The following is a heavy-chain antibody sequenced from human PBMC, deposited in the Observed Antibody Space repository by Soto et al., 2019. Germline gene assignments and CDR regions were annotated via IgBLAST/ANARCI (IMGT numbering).Heavy chain of an antibody. D-gene: IGHD5-18*01. CDR3: VREAAMVTRPANAFDI. J-gene: IGHJ3*02. CDR2: IGPKSGGT. CDR1: GYTFTDYY. V-gene: IGHV1-2*04. Sequence: GASVKVSCKASGYTFTDYYLHWVRQAPGQGFEWMGWIGPKSGGTNYAKKFQGWVTMTRDTSINTVYMELSSLKSDDTAVYYCVREAAMVTRPANAFDIWGQGTMVTVSS.